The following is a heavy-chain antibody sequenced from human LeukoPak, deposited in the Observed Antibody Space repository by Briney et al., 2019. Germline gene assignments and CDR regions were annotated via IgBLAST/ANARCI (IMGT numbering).Heavy chain of an antibody. CDR2: INHSGST. V-gene: IGHV4-34*01. CDR1: GGSFSGYY. J-gene: IGHJ4*02. CDR3: ARGGNSWYADY. D-gene: IGHD6-13*01. Sequence: SETLSLTCAVYGGSFSGYYWSWIRQPPGKGLEWIGEINHSGSTNYNPSLKSRVSMSVDTSKNQFSLKVSSVTAADTAVYYCARGGNSWYADYWGQGTLVTVSS.